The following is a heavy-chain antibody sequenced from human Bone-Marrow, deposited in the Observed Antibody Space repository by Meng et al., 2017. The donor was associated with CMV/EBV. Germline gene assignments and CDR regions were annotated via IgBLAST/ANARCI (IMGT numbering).Heavy chain of an antibody. CDR1: GGSFSGYY. Sequence: GSLRLSCGVYGGSFSGYYWSWIRQPPGKGLEWIGEINHSGSTNYNPSLKSRVTISVDTSKNQFSLKLSSVTAADTAVYYCAKTHDYGGNSVLDYWGQGTLVTVSS. J-gene: IGHJ4*02. D-gene: IGHD4-23*01. CDR3: AKTHDYGGNSVLDY. CDR2: INHSGST. V-gene: IGHV4-34*01.